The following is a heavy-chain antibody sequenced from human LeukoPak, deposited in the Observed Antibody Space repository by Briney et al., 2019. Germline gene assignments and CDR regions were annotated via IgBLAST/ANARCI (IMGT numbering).Heavy chain of an antibody. D-gene: IGHD5-18*01. J-gene: IGHJ6*02. Sequence: SGTLSLTCTVTGGSISSYYWSWIRQPPGKGLEWIGYIYYSGSTNYNPSLKSRVTISVDTSKNQFSLKLSSVTAADTAVYYCARHRTAMVTTPYYYGMDVWGQGTTVTVSS. CDR1: GGSISSYY. V-gene: IGHV4-59*08. CDR2: IYYSGST. CDR3: ARHRTAMVTTPYYYGMDV.